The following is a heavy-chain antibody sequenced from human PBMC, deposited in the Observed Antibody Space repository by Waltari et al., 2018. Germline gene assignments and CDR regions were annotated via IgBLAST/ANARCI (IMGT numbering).Heavy chain of an antibody. CDR2: INHSGST. CDR1: GGSFSGYY. V-gene: IGHV4-34*01. J-gene: IGHJ3*02. Sequence: QVQLQQWGAGLLKPSETLSLTCAVYGGSFSGYYWSWIRQPPGKGLEWIGEINHSGSTNYNPSLKSRVTMTTDTSTSTAYMELRSLRSDDTAVYYCARGSGPRDAFDIWGQGTMVTVSS. CDR3: ARGSGPRDAFDI.